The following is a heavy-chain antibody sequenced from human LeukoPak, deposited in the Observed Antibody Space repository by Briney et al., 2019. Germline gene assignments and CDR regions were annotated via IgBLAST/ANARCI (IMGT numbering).Heavy chain of an antibody. CDR3: AREVAGTYAFDI. CDR1: GFPFSNYV. J-gene: IGHJ3*02. Sequence: GGSLRLSCAASGFPFSNYVMHWVRQPPGKGLEWVAVIWSDGSNKYYADSVKGRFTISRDNSKNTLYLQMNSLRVEDTAVYYCAREVAGTYAFDIWGQGTMVTVSS. CDR2: IWSDGSNK. D-gene: IGHD2-15*01. V-gene: IGHV3-33*01.